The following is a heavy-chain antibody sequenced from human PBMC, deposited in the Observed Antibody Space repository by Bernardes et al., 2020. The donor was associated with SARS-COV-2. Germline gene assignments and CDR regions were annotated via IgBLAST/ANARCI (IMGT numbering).Heavy chain of an antibody. J-gene: IGHJ2*01. D-gene: IGHD2-21*01. Sequence: GGSLRLSCAASGFTFSDHYMDWVRQAPGKGLEWVCRSRNKANSHTTEYAASVKGRFTSSSDDSKNSLYLQMNRLKTEDTAVYYCAIFRRGVSHISWYFDLWGGGTLVTVSS. CDR1: GFTFSDHY. CDR3: AIFRRGVSHISWYFDL. V-gene: IGHV3-72*01. CDR2: SRNKANSHTT.